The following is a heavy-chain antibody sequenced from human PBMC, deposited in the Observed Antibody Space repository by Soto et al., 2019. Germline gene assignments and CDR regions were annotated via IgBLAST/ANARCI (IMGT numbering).Heavy chain of an antibody. CDR2: IDSDSDTI. D-gene: IGHD5-12*01. CDR1: GFSFGTYS. V-gene: IGHV3-48*02. Sequence: GGSLRLSCAASGFSFGTYSMNWVRQAPGKGLEWVSYIDSDSDTIWYAESVKGRFTISRDNAKNLLYLQMNSLRDEDTAVYYCARLYYDYVWGQGTAVTVSS. J-gene: IGHJ6*02. CDR3: ARLYYDYV.